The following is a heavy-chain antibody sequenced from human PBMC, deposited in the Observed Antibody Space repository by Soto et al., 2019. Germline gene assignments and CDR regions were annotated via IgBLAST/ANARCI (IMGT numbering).Heavy chain of an antibody. CDR3: ARPYCSGGTCYSPPDF. J-gene: IGHJ4*02. CDR2: INSDGSII. D-gene: IGHD2-15*01. Sequence: GGSLRLSCAASGFPFSTFWMDWVRQAPGKGLVWVAHINSDGSIIDYGDSVKGRFTISRDNAKNTLYLEMNNLRPEDTAVYFCARPYCSGGTCYSPPDFWGQGTLVTVSS. CDR1: GFPFSTFW. V-gene: IGHV3-74*01.